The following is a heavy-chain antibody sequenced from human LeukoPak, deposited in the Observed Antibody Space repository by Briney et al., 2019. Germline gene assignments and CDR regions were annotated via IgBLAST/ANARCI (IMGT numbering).Heavy chain of an antibody. J-gene: IGHJ6*03. CDR2: INPNSGGT. D-gene: IGHD3-10*01. Sequence: ASVKVSCKASGYTFNIYGIIWVRQAPGQGLEWMGWINPNSGGTNYAQKFQGRVTMTRDTSISTAYMELSRLRSDDTAVYYCARDPLGGSGSYDYYYYYMDVWGKGTTVTISS. CDR1: GYTFNIYG. V-gene: IGHV1-2*02. CDR3: ARDPLGGSGSYDYYYYYMDV.